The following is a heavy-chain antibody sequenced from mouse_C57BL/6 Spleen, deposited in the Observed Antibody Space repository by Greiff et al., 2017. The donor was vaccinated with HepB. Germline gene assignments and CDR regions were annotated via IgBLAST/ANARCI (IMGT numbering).Heavy chain of an antibody. CDR1: GFTFSDYY. Sequence: DVKLVESEGGLVQPGSSMKLSCTASGFTFSDYYMAWVRQVPEKGLEWVANINYDGSSTYYLDSLKSRFIISRDNAKNILYLQMSSLKSEDTATYYCARLHYYGSSYDAMDYWGQGTSVTVSS. J-gene: IGHJ4*01. CDR3: ARLHYYGSSYDAMDY. V-gene: IGHV5-16*01. D-gene: IGHD1-1*01. CDR2: INYDGSST.